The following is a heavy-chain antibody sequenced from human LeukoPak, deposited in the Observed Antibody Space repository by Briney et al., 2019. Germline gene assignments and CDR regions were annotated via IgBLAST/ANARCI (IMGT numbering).Heavy chain of an antibody. J-gene: IGHJ4*02. CDR3: AKVHNTALVGACDF. CDR2: ISWNSNTI. V-gene: IGHV3-9*01. Sequence: GRSLRLSCAASGFTFDDYAMHWVRQAPGKGLEWVSVISWNSNTIVYADSVKGRFTISRDNAKNSLYLQMNSLRIEDTAFYYCAKVHNTALVGACDFRGQGTLFSVSS. CDR1: GFTFDDYA. D-gene: IGHD5-18*01.